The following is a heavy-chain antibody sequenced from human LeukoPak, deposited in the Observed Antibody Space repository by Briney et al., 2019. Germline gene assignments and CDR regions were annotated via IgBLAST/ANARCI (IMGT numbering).Heavy chain of an antibody. CDR1: GFIFRSYE. J-gene: IGHJ4*02. V-gene: IGHV3-48*03. D-gene: IGHD2-2*01. CDR2: ISSSGSTI. Sequence: GGSLRLSCAASGFIFRSYEMNWVRQAPGKGLEWVSYISSSGSTIYYADSVKGRFTLSRDNAKNSLYLQLNSLRPEDSAVYYCARPRGCGSARCNNFDYWGQGTLVTVSS. CDR3: ARPRGCGSARCNNFDY.